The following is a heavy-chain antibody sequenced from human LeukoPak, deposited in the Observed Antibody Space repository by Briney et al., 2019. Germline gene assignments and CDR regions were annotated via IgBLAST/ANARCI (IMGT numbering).Heavy chain of an antibody. J-gene: IGHJ5*02. D-gene: IGHD5-12*01. CDR1: GFTLSSYW. CDR3: ARVRRGYAGS. V-gene: IGHV3-7*01. CDR2: IKQDGSGK. Sequence: PGGSLRLSCAASGFTLSSYWMSWVRQAPGKGLEWVANIKQDGSGKYYVDSVKGRFTISRDNAKNSLYLQMNSLRAEDTAVYHCARVRRGYAGSWGQGTLVTVSS.